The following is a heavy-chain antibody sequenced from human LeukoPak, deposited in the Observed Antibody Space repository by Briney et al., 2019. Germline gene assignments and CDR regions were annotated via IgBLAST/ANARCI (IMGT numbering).Heavy chain of an antibody. V-gene: IGHV3-7*02. Sequence: PGGSLRLSCGASGFTLGSYWMSWVRQAPGKGLEWVANINQDGSEKNYVDSVKGRFTISRDNAKNSLFLQMNSLRAEDTAVYYCATNSGWRFDYWGQGTLVTVSS. CDR3: ATNSGWRFDY. J-gene: IGHJ4*02. D-gene: IGHD1-1*01. CDR2: INQDGSEK. CDR1: GFTLGSYW.